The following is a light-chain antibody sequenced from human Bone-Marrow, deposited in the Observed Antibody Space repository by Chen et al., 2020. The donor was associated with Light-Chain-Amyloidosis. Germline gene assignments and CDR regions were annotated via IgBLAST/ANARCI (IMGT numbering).Light chain of an antibody. J-gene: IGKJ1*01. CDR3: HQYSSSLPWT. CDR2: GAS. V-gene: IGKV3-20*01. Sequence: EIVLTQSPGTLSLSPGERATLSCRASQSVSSSYLAWYQQKPGQAPRLLIYGASSRATGIPDRFSGSGSRTDFNLSISRVEPEDFAVYYCHQYSSSLPWTFGQGTKVEIK. CDR1: QSVSSSY.